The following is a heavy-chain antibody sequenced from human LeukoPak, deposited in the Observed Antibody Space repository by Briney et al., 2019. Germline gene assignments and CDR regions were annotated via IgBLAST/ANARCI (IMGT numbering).Heavy chain of an antibody. CDR1: GFTFSSYW. J-gene: IGHJ5*02. Sequence: PGGSLRLSCAASGFTFSSYWMSWVRQAPGKGLEWVANIKQDGSEKYYVDSVKGRFTISRDNAKNSLYLQMNSLRAEDTAVYYCAREGEQRLGWFDPWGQGTLVTVSS. V-gene: IGHV3-7*03. D-gene: IGHD6-25*01. CDR2: IKQDGSEK. CDR3: AREGEQRLGWFDP.